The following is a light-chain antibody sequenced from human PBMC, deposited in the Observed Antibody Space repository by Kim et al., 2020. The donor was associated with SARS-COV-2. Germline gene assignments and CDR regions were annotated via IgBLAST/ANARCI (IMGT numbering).Light chain of an antibody. CDR3: QQYKTYPYT. CDR2: GAS. Sequence: SVSLGARVTITCRSSQDITTYLAWFQQRPGRAPRSLIYGASSLQSGVPSKFSGSGSGTDFTLTISSLQPEDFATYYCQQYKTYPYTFGQGTKLEI. CDR1: QDITTY. J-gene: IGKJ2*01. V-gene: IGKV1-16*02.